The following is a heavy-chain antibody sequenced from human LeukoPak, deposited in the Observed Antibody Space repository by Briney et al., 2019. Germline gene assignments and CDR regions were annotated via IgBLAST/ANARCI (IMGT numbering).Heavy chain of an antibody. J-gene: IGHJ4*02. Sequence: VASVKVSCKASGYTFTSYYMHWVRQAPGQGLEWMGIINPSGGSTRYAQKFQGRVTMTRDTSTSTVYMELSSLRSEDTAVYYCARTIGGITMVRGVIISPYSFDYWGQGTLVTVSS. D-gene: IGHD3-10*01. CDR3: ARTIGGITMVRGVIISPYSFDY. V-gene: IGHV1-46*01. CDR2: INPSGGST. CDR1: GYTFTSYY.